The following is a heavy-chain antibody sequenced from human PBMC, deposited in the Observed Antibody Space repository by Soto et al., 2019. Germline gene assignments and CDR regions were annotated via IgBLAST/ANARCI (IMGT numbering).Heavy chain of an antibody. Sequence: ASVKVSFKASGYTFTGYYMDWVRQAPGQGLEWMGWINPNSGGTNYAQKFQGRVTMTRDTSISTAYMELSRLRSDDTAVYYCARDYAIFGVVLYYFDYWGQGTLVTVSS. J-gene: IGHJ4*02. D-gene: IGHD3-3*01. V-gene: IGHV1-2*02. CDR1: GYTFTGYY. CDR3: ARDYAIFGVVLYYFDY. CDR2: INPNSGGT.